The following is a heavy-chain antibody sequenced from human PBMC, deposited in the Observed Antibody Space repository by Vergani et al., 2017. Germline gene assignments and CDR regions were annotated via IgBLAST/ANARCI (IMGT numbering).Heavy chain of an antibody. D-gene: IGHD3-22*01. CDR3: AREDISLTVDGANYMDI. CDR1: GDRVANKSAG. CDR2: TYFMSKWYN. Sequence: QVQLHQSGPGLVKPSQTLSLTCAISGDRVANKSAGWNWIRQSPSRGLEWLGRTYFMSKWYNDYAASVKSRMTINSDTSKNLFSLQLQSVTPEYTAVYYCAREDISLTVDGANYMDIWGKGTTVTVSS. V-gene: IGHV6-1*01. J-gene: IGHJ6*03.